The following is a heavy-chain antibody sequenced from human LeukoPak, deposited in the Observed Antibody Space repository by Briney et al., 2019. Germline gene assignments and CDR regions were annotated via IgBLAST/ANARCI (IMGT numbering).Heavy chain of an antibody. CDR2: IYYSGST. CDR3: ARDYGPRGGAFDI. V-gene: IGHV4-31*03. CDR1: GGSISSGGYY. D-gene: IGHD3-10*01. J-gene: IGHJ3*02. Sequence: KPSETLSLTCTVSGGSISSGGYYWSWIRQHPGKGLEWIGYIYYSGSTYYNPSLKSRVTISVDTSKNQFSLKLSSVTAADTAVYYCARDYGPRGGAFDIWGQGTMVTVSS.